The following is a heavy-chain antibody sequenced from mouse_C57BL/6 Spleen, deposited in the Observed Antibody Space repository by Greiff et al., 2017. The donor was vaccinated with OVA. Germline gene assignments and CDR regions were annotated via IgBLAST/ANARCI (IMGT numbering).Heavy chain of an antibody. V-gene: IGHV2-6-1*01. Sequence: VTVVESGPGLVAPSQSLSIPCTVSGFSLTRYGVHWVRQPPGKGLEWLVVIWSDGSTPYHSALHSSLSISKDNSKSQVFLKRNSRQTDDTAMYYCARHYYGSSYGYFEVWGTGTTGTVAS. D-gene: IGHD1-1*01. J-gene: IGHJ1*03. CDR2: IWSDGST. CDR1: GFSLTRYG. CDR3: ARHYYGSSYGYFEV.